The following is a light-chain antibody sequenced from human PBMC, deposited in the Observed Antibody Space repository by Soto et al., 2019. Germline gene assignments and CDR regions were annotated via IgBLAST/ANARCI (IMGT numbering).Light chain of an antibody. CDR3: QQYYNAPQT. J-gene: IGKJ1*01. V-gene: IGKV4-1*01. Sequence: DIVMTQSPDSLAVSLGEGATINCKSSQNVLYSTNNKNYVAWYQQKAGQPPKLLIYWASTRDSGVPERFTGSGSGTDFTLTISSLQAADVAVYYCQQYYNAPQTFGQGTKVEIK. CDR1: QNVLYSTNNKNY. CDR2: WAS.